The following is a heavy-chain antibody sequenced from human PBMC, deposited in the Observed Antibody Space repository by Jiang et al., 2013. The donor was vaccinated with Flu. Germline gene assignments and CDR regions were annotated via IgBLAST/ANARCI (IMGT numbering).Heavy chain of an antibody. CDR3: ARDPDATYNYDISGYSDY. CDR2: IDSGGST. V-gene: IGHV3-66*02. CDR1: GLSVSRNY. Sequence: VQLVESGGGLVQPGGSLRLSCAASGLSVSRNYMNWVRQAPGKGLEWVSIIDSGGSTYYADSVKGRFTISRDDSENTLYLQMDSLRGEDTAVYYCARDPDATYNYDISGYSDYWGQGTLVTVSS. D-gene: IGHD5-12*01. J-gene: IGHJ4*02.